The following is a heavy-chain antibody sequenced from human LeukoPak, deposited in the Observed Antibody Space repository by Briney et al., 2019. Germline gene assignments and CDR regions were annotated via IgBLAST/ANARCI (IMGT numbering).Heavy chain of an antibody. V-gene: IGHV3-74*01. J-gene: IGHJ4*02. CDR3: ARVRVGAYDFEY. CDR1: GFTFSNSW. CDR2: INSDGKTT. Sequence: PGGSLRLSCAASGFTFSNSWMHWVRQAPGKGLVWVSRINSDGKTTTYADSVKGRFTISRDNAKNTLYLQMNSLSAEDTAVYYCARVRVGAYDFEYWGQGTLVTVSS. D-gene: IGHD3-10*01.